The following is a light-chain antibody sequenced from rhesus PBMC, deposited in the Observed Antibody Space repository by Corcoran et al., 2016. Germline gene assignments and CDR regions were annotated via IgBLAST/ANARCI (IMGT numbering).Light chain of an antibody. J-gene: IGKJ4*01. CDR1: QSVSTN. CDR2: GAS. CDR3: LQHNIWPLT. V-gene: IGKV3-24*01. Sequence: EIVMTQSPATLSLSPGERATLSCRASQSVSTNLAWYQQQPGQPPRLLMYGASSRATGIPDRFSGSGSGTDFTLTISSLEPEDVAVYHCLQHNIWPLTFGGGTKVELK.